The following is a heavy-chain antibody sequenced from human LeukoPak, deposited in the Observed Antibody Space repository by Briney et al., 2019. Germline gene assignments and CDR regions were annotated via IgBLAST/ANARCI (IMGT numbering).Heavy chain of an antibody. CDR3: ARSSLDIHYDY. CDR2: ISSSSSYI. D-gene: IGHD5-12*01. J-gene: IGHJ4*02. V-gene: IGHV3-21*01. CDR1: GFTFNIYS. Sequence: PGGSLRLSCGASGFTFNIYSMNWVRQAPGKGLEWVSSISSSSSYIYYADSVKGRFTISRDNAKNSLYLQMNSLRAEDTAVYYCARSSLDIHYDYWGQGTLVTVSS.